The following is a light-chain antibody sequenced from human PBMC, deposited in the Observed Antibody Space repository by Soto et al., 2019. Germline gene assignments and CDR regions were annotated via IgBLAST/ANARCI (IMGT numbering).Light chain of an antibody. CDR2: GES. Sequence: IQLTQSPSSLSASVGDRVTITCRASQGISSFLAWYQQKPGKAPKLLIYGESTLQSGVPSRFSGSGSGTDFTLTIGSLQPEDFANYTCQQLNSFPIPFGPGTKVDIK. CDR3: QQLNSFPIP. J-gene: IGKJ3*01. V-gene: IGKV1-9*01. CDR1: QGISSF.